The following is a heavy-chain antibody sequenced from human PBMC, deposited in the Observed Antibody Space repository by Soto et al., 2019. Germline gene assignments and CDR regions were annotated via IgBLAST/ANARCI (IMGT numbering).Heavy chain of an antibody. CDR2: IYPGDSDT. J-gene: IGHJ6*02. CDR3: ARFCFDYVVLSVYYNGHHYYVIDV. Sequence: GESLKISCMGSGYKVSTWHNFTSYWIAWVRQMPGEGLEWMGIIYPGDSDTRYSPSFQGQVTISADKSINSVYLQWSSLKASDTATYYCARFCFDYVVLSVYYNGHHYYVIDVWGQGTTVTVSS. D-gene: IGHD3-9*01. V-gene: IGHV5-51*01. CDR1: GYKVSTWHNFTSYW.